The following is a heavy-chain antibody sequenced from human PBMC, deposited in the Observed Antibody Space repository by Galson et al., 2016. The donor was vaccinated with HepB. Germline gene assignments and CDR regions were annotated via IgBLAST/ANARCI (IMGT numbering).Heavy chain of an antibody. D-gene: IGHD3-10*01. CDR2: ISANNNNT. V-gene: IGHV1-18*01. Sequence: SVKVSCKASGYTFTNYGITWVRQAPGQGLEWMGWISANNNNTIYAQRLQGRFTITRDTSANTAHMELTSLRAEDTAVYYCSRGFGGPSGFLLDNWDQGTLVTVSS. CDR3: SRGFGGPSGFLLDN. J-gene: IGHJ4*02. CDR1: GYTFTNYG.